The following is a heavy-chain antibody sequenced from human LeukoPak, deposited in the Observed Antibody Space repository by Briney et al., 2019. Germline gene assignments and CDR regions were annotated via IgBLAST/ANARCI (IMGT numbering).Heavy chain of an antibody. D-gene: IGHD1-26*01. V-gene: IGHV4-59*08. CDR2: IYYSGST. Sequence: KPSETLSLTCTVSGGSISSYYWSWIRQPPGKGLEWIGYIYYSGSTNYNPSLKSRVTISVDTSKNQFSLKLSSVTAADMAVYYCARLLVGAAWYFDYWGQGTLVTVSS. J-gene: IGHJ4*02. CDR1: GGSISSYY. CDR3: ARLLVGAAWYFDY.